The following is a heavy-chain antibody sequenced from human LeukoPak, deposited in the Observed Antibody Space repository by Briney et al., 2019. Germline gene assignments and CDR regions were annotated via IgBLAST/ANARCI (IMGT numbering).Heavy chain of an antibody. CDR2: INPSGGST. CDR1: GYTFTSYY. D-gene: IGHD4-11*01. CDR3: ARGPTVTTNYYYYYMDV. Sequence: GASVKVSCKASGYTFTSYYVHWVRQAPGQGREWMGIINPSGGSTSYAQKFQSRVTMTRDMSTRTVYMELSSLRSEDTAVYYCARGPTVTTNYYYYYMDVGGKGTTVTVSS. V-gene: IGHV1-46*01. J-gene: IGHJ6*03.